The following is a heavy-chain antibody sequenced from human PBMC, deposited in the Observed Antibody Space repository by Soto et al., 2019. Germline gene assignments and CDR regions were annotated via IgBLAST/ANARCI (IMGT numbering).Heavy chain of an antibody. Sequence: SVKVSCKASGYTFTSYALHWVRQAPGQGLEWMGRIIPILGIANYAQKFQGRVTITADKSTSTAYMELSSLRSEDTAVYYCASPPTYYYDSSGTRFYYWGQGTLVTVSS. V-gene: IGHV1-69*04. J-gene: IGHJ4*02. CDR2: IIPILGIA. CDR1: GYTFTSYA. CDR3: ASPPTYYYDSSGTRFYY. D-gene: IGHD3-22*01.